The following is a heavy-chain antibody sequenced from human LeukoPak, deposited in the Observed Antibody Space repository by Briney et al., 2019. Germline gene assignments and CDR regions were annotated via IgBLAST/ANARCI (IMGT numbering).Heavy chain of an antibody. CDR1: GYTFTSYY. J-gene: IGHJ5*02. Sequence: GASVKVSCKASGYTFTSYYMHWVRQAPGQGLEWVGWINPNSGGTNYAQKFQGRVTMTRDTSISTAYMELSRLRSDDTAVYYCARGVYCSSTSCYYTGVIAPRIRYNWFDPWGQGTLVTVSS. CDR2: INPNSGGT. D-gene: IGHD2-2*01. CDR3: ARGVYCSSTSCYYTGVIAPRIRYNWFDP. V-gene: IGHV1-2*02.